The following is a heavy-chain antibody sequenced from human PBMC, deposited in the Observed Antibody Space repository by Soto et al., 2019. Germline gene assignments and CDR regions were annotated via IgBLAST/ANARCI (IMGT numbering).Heavy chain of an antibody. Sequence: EVQLVESGGGLVKPGGSLRPSCAASGFTFSSYSMNWVRQAPGKGLEWVSSISSSSSYIYYADSVKGRFTISRDNAKNSLYLQMNSLRAEDTAVYYCARGRIAAAGTSYFDYWGQGTLVTVSS. CDR2: ISSSSSYI. CDR3: ARGRIAAAGTSYFDY. J-gene: IGHJ4*02. D-gene: IGHD6-13*01. CDR1: GFTFSSYS. V-gene: IGHV3-21*01.